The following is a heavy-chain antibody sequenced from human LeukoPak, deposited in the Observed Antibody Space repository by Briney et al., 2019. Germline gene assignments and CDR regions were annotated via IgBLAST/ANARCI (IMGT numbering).Heavy chain of an antibody. CDR2: IYYSGST. CDR3: ARQPAEYNYYDSSGYYLVAFDI. V-gene: IGHV4-59*08. D-gene: IGHD3-22*01. CDR1: GVSISSYY. J-gene: IGHJ3*02. Sequence: PSETLSLTCTVSGVSISSYYWSWIRQPPGKGLEWIGYIYYSGSTNYNPSLKSRVTISVDTSKNQFSLKLSSVTAADTAVYYCARQPAEYNYYDSSGYYLVAFDIWGQGTMVTVSS.